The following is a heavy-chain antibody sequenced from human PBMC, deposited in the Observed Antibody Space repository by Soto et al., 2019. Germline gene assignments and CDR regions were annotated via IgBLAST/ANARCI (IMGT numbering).Heavy chain of an antibody. V-gene: IGHV3-74*01. Sequence: EVQLVESGGGLVQPGGSLRVSCTASGFTFSDYYIHWVRQGPGKGRMWVSRIDGDGRNRDYADSVKGRFTLSRDNAKNTVYLYMSSLRSDDTGVYYCIRGSRGWNGIDYWGQGALVTVSS. CDR1: GFTFSDYY. CDR3: IRGSRGWNGIDY. J-gene: IGHJ4*02. CDR2: IDGDGRNR. D-gene: IGHD6-19*01.